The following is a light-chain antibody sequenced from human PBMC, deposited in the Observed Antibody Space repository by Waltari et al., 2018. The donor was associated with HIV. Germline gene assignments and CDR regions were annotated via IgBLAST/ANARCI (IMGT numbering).Light chain of an antibody. V-gene: IGKV3-15*01. CDR3: QQYNNWPGLT. CDR1: QSISTN. CDR2: RAS. J-gene: IGKJ4*01. Sequence: EIVMTQSPATLSVSPGASATLSCRASQSISTNLAWYQQRPGQGPKLLIYRASNRVAGVPARFSGSGSGTEFTLTIDSLQSEDFAIYYCQQYNNWPGLTFGGGTTVEMK.